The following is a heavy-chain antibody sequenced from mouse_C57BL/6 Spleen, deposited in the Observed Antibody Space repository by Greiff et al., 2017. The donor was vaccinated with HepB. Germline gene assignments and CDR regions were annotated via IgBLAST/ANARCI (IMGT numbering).Heavy chain of an antibody. CDR2: IDPSDSYT. J-gene: IGHJ3*01. Sequence: QVQLQQSGAELVKPGASVKLSCKASGYTFTSYWMQWVKQRPGQGLEWIGEIDPSDSYTNYNQKFKGKATLTVDTSSSTAYMQLSSLTSEDSAVYYCARGGAYWGQRTLVTVSA. V-gene: IGHV1-50*01. CDR3: ARGGAY. CDR1: GYTFTSYW.